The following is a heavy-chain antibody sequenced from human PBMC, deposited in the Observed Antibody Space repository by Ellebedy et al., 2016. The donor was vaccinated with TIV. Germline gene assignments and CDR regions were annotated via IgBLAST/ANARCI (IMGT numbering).Heavy chain of an antibody. D-gene: IGHD1-26*01. J-gene: IGHJ4*02. CDR1: GFTFNNAW. CDR3: TRNTGSNPLDY. Sequence: GGSLRLPXAASGFTFNNAWMNWVRQAPGKGLEWVGRIKSKTDGGTTDYAAPVKGRFTISRNDSKNTLFLQLNSLKTEDTAVYYCTRNTGSNPLDYWGQGTMVTVSS. CDR2: IKSKTDGGTT. V-gene: IGHV3-15*01.